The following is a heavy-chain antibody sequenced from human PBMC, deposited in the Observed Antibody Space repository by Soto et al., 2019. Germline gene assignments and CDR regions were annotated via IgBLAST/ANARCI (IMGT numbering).Heavy chain of an antibody. J-gene: IGHJ5*02. D-gene: IGHD5-18*01. Sequence: SETLSLTCTVSGGSISNYYWNWIRQPAGKGLEWIGRIYTSGSTNYNPSLKSRVTMSVDTSTNQFSLKLGSVTAADTAVYYCARDVQSGYSYGYDWIDPWGQGTMITV. CDR2: IYTSGST. CDR1: GGSISNYY. CDR3: ARDVQSGYSYGYDWIDP. V-gene: IGHV4-4*07.